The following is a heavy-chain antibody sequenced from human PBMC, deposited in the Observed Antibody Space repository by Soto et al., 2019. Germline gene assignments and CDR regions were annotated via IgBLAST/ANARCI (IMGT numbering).Heavy chain of an antibody. V-gene: IGHV4-59*01. J-gene: IGHJ6*02. CDR3: ARTYDFWSGYYPYCGMDV. CDR2: IYYSGST. D-gene: IGHD3-3*01. CDR1: GGSIGSYY. Sequence: TSETLSLTCTVSGGSIGSYYWSWIRQPPGKGLEWIGYIYYSGSTNYNPSLKSRVTISVDTSKNQFSLKLSSVTAADTAVYYCARTYDFWSGYYPYCGMDVRGQGTTVTVSS.